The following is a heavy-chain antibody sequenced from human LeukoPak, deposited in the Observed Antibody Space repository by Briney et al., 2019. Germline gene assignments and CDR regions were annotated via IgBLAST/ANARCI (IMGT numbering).Heavy chain of an antibody. V-gene: IGHV4-39*01. CDR2: INYSGST. Sequence: PSETLSLTCTVSGGSISSSSYYWGWIRQPRGKGLEWIGSINYSGSTYYNPSLKSRITISVDTSKNQFSLKLSSVTAADTAVYYCARKSNWESEGRYYFDYCGQGTLVTVSS. D-gene: IGHD7-27*01. CDR3: ARKSNWESEGRYYFDY. CDR1: GGSISSSSYY. J-gene: IGHJ4*02.